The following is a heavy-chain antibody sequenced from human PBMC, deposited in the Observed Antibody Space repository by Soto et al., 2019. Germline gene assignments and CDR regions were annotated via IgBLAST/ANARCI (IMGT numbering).Heavy chain of an antibody. D-gene: IGHD2-15*01. CDR1: GGSISSGGYS. CDR2: IYHSGST. Sequence: SETLSLTCAVSGGSISSGGYSWSWIRQPPGKGLEWIGYIYHSGSTYYNPSLKSRVTISVDRSKNRFSLKLSSVTAADTAVYYCARTSRRWFPYNWFDPWGQGTLVTVSS. V-gene: IGHV4-30-2*01. CDR3: ARTSRRWFPYNWFDP. J-gene: IGHJ5*02.